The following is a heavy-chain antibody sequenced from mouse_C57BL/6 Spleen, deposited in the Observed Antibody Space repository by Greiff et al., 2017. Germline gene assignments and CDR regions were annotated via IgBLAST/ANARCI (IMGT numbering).Heavy chain of an antibody. CDR1: GYTFTSYW. CDR2: IYPGSGST. J-gene: IGHJ1*03. V-gene: IGHV1-55*01. Sequence: QVQLQQPGAELVKPGASVKMSCKASGYTFTSYWITWVKQRPGQGLEWIGDIYPGSGSTNYNEKFKSKAKRTVDTSSSTAYMQLSSRTSEDSAVYYCANWDAWYFDVWGTGTTVTVSS. D-gene: IGHD4-1*01. CDR3: ANWDAWYFDV.